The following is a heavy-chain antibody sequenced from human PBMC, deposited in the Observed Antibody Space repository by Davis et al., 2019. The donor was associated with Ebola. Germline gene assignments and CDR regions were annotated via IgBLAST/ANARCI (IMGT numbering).Heavy chain of an antibody. CDR2: ISYDGSNK. V-gene: IGHV3-30-3*01. J-gene: IGHJ4*02. D-gene: IGHD2-15*01. Sequence: GESLKISCAASGFTFSSYAMHWVRQAPGKGLEWVAVISYDGSNKYYADSVKGRFTISRDNSKNTLYLQMNSLRAEDTAVYYCARARYCSGGSCYRPNFDYWGQGTLVTVSS. CDR3: ARARYCSGGSCYRPNFDY. CDR1: GFTFSSYA.